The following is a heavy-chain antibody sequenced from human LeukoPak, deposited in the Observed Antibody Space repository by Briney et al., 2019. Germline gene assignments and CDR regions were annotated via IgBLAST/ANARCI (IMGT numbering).Heavy chain of an antibody. CDR1: GFTFSSYW. Sequence: GGCLRLSCAASGFTFSSYWMHWVRQAPGKGLVWVSRINSDGSSTSYADSVKGRFTISRENAKNSLYLQMNSLRAGDTAVYYCARGGLGFDYWGQGTLVTVSS. V-gene: IGHV3-74*01. CDR2: INSDGSST. CDR3: ARGGLGFDY. J-gene: IGHJ4*02. D-gene: IGHD1-26*01.